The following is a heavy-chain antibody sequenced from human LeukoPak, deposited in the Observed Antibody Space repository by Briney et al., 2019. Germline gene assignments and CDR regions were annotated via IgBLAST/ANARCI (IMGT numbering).Heavy chain of an antibody. D-gene: IGHD4-17*01. CDR2: IIPIFGTA. Sequence: AASVKVSCKASGGTFSSYAISWVRQAPGQGLEWMGRIIPIFGTANYAQKFQGRVTITTDESTSTAYMGLSSLRSEDTAVYYCASRANYGDYGLDYWGQGTLVTVSS. J-gene: IGHJ4*02. CDR3: ASRANYGDYGLDY. V-gene: IGHV1-69*05. CDR1: GGTFSSYA.